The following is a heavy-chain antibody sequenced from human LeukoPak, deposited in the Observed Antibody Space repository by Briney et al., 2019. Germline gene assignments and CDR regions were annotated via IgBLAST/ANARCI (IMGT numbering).Heavy chain of an antibody. CDR3: AKVDSSSWYRTEPFDY. CDR2: ISGSGGST. CDR1: GFTFSSYA. V-gene: IGHV3-23*01. J-gene: IGHJ4*02. D-gene: IGHD6-13*01. Sequence: GGSLRLSCAASGFTFSSYAMSWVRQAPGKGLEWVPAISGSGGSTYYADSVKGRFTISRDNSKNTLYLQMNSLRAEDTAVYYCAKVDSSSWYRTEPFDYWGQGTLVTVSS.